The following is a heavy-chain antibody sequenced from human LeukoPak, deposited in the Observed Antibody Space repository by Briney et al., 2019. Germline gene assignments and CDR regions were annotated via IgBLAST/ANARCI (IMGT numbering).Heavy chain of an antibody. CDR3: ARAQWLPIDCYNE. CDR1: RGSISGAY. J-gene: IGHJ3*01. CDR2: IHDSGRT. D-gene: IGHD6-19*01. V-gene: IGHV4-59*07. Sequence: SDTLSLTCTVSRGSISGAYWTWIRQSPGGGLGWIGYIHDSGRTDYNPSLGSRITISMDTSKSQFSLRLRSVTAADTAVYYCARAQWLPIDCYNEWGPGTVVTVSS.